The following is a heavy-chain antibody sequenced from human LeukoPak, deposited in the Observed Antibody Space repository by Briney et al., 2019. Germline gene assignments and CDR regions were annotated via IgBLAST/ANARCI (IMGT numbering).Heavy chain of an antibody. Sequence: SETLSLTCTVSGGSISSSSYYWGWIRQPPGKGLEWIGSIYYSGSTYYNPSLKSRVTISVDTSKNQFSLKLSSVTAADTAVYYCARGPYDFWSGYLFDYWGQGTLVTVSS. CDR2: IYYSGST. CDR3: ARGPYDFWSGYLFDY. CDR1: GGSISSSSYY. J-gene: IGHJ4*02. V-gene: IGHV4-39*07. D-gene: IGHD3-3*01.